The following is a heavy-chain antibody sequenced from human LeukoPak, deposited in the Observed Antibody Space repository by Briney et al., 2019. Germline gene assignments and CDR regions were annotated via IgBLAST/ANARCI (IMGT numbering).Heavy chain of an antibody. D-gene: IGHD5-18*01. CDR1: GGSISSYY. J-gene: IGHJ5*02. CDR2: IYYSGST. Sequence: SETLSLTCTVPGGSISSYYWSWIRQHPGKGLEWIGYIYYSGSTYYNPSLKSRVTISVDTSKYQFSLKLSSVTAADTAVYYCAREGLGVDTTGNWFDPWGQGTLVTVSS. V-gene: IGHV4-59*06. CDR3: AREGLGVDTTGNWFDP.